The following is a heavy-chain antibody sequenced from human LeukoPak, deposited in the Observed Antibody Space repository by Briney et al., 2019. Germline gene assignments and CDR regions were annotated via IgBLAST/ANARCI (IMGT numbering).Heavy chain of an antibody. CDR1: GGSISSSGYY. CDR2: VDYTGIT. J-gene: IGHJ6*02. D-gene: IGHD5-18*01. V-gene: IGHV4-39*01. Sequence: SETPSLTCTVSGGSISSSGYYWGWIRQPPGKGLEWIVSVDYTGITSHSPSLKSRVTISVDTSKNQFSLKVSSVSAADTGVYYCVSHPYSSYYYHMDVRGRGTTVTVSS. CDR3: VSHPYSSYYYHMDV.